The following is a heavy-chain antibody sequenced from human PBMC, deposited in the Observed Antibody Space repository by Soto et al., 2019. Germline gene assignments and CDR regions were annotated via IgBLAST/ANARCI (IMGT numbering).Heavy chain of an antibody. CDR2: ISSSSSYI. CDR3: ARGGGITIFGVVTRGGYYGMDV. V-gene: IGHV3-21*01. Sequence: GGSLRLSCAASGFTFSSYSMNWVRQAPGKGLEWVSSISSSSSYIYYADSVKGRFSISRDNAKNSRYLQMNSLRAEDTAVYYCARGGGITIFGVVTRGGYYGMDVWGQGTTVTVSS. CDR1: GFTFSSYS. D-gene: IGHD3-3*01. J-gene: IGHJ6*02.